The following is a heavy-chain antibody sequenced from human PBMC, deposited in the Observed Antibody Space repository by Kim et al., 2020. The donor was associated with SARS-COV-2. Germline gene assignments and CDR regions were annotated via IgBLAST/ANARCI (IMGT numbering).Heavy chain of an antibody. J-gene: IGHJ4*01. CDR2: ISRSSDYI. D-gene: IGHD3-10*01. Sequence: GGSLRLSCAASGFTFSTYSMNWVRQAPGKGLEWVSSISRSSDYIYYPDSLRGRFIISRDNAQNSLYLQMNNLRAEDTAVYFCTRSADYDSGSYYNFYYWG. CDR3: TRSADYDSGSYYNFYY. CDR1: GFTFSTYS. V-gene: IGHV3-21*01.